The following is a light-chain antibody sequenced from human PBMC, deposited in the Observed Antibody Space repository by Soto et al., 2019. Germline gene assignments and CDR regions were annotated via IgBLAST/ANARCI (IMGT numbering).Light chain of an antibody. CDR2: DAS. CDR1: QTFSSH. Sequence: EIVLTQSPATLSLSPGERATLSCRASQTFSSHLAWYQQKPGQAPRLLIYDASKRATGIPARFSGRGSGTDFPLTISSIEPEDAAAFYFQQRSNWPPVITFGQGTRLEIK. V-gene: IGKV3-11*01. J-gene: IGKJ5*01. CDR3: QQRSNWPPVIT.